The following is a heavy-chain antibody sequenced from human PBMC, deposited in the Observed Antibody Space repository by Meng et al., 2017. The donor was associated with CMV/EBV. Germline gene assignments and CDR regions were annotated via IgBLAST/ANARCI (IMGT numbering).Heavy chain of an antibody. CDR1: GGSFSGYY. CDR2: INHSGST. Sequence: GSLRLSCAVYGGSFSGYYWSWIRQPPGKGLEWIGEINHSGSTNYNPSLKSRVTISVDTSKNQFSLKLSSVTAADTAVYYCARASVNIGYCSSTSCYLYYYYGMDVWGQGTTVTVSS. J-gene: IGHJ6*02. D-gene: IGHD2-2*01. V-gene: IGHV4-34*01. CDR3: ARASVNIGYCSSTSCYLYYYYGMDV.